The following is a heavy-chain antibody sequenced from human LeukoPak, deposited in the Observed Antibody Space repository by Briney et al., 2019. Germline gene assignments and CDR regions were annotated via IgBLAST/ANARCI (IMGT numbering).Heavy chain of an antibody. D-gene: IGHD5-18*01. CDR3: ARDPTRGYSYGLTDY. CDR1: GYTFTGYY. J-gene: IGHJ4*02. V-gene: IGHV1-2*02. CDR2: INPNSGGT. Sequence: ASVKVSCKGSGYTFTGYYMHWVRQAPGQGLEWMGWINPNSGGTNYAQKFQGRVTMTRDTSISTAYMELSRLRSEDTAVYYCARDPTRGYSYGLTDYWGQGTLVTVSS.